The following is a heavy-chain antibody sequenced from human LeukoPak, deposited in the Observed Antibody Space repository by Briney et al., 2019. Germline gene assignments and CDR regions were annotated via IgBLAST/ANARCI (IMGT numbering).Heavy chain of an antibody. V-gene: IGHV3-23*01. J-gene: IGHJ5*02. CDR2: ISGRGGSP. D-gene: IGHD2-2*01. Sequence: GGSLRLSCAASGFTFRSYAMTWVRQAPGKGLEWVSGISGRGGSPYYADAVSGRSPSSRDNSKKTLYLQMNSLRAEDTAVYYCAKGSRWDCSSTSCYPYNWCDPWGQGNLVTVSS. CDR1: GFTFRSYA. CDR3: AKGSRWDCSSTSCYPYNWCDP.